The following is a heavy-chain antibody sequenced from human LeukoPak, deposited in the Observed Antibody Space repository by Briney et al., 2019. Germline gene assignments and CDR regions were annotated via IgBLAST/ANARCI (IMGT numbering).Heavy chain of an antibody. J-gene: IGHJ3*02. CDR2: TKQDGREK. CDR3: VREPSQGGFDI. D-gene: IGHD2-15*01. Sequence: GGSLRLSCAASAFTFSNYWMSWVRHAPGKGLEWVANTKQDGREKNYVDSVKGGFTISRDNAKSSMYLQMNSLRAEDAAVYSCVREPSQGGFDIWGQGTMVTVSS. CDR1: AFTFSNYW. V-gene: IGHV3-7*01.